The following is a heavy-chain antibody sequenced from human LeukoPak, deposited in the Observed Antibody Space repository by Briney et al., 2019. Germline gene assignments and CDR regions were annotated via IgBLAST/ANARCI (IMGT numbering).Heavy chain of an antibody. CDR2: IAWNSGSM. Sequence: GRSLRLSCAASGFTFDDHAMHWVRQAPGKALEWVSGIAWNSGSMAYADSVKDRFTISRDNAKNSLYLQMNSLRAEDTALYYCAKDIRSQSYGLDYWGQGTLVTVSS. CDR1: GFTFDDHA. D-gene: IGHD4-17*01. V-gene: IGHV3-9*01. CDR3: AKDIRSQSYGLDY. J-gene: IGHJ4*02.